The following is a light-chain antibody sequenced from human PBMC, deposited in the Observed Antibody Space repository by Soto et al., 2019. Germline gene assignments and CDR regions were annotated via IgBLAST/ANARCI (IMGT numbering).Light chain of an antibody. CDR3: QQSYSTLPT. Sequence: DIQMTQFQSCLSASVGDRLTVTCRASQSISSYLNWYQQKPGKAPKLLIYAASSLQRGIPSRCSGSGSGTDFTLTISSLQPEDFATYYCQQSYSTLPTFGQGTKFEIK. CDR2: AAS. V-gene: IGKV1-39*01. CDR1: QSISSY. J-gene: IGKJ1*01.